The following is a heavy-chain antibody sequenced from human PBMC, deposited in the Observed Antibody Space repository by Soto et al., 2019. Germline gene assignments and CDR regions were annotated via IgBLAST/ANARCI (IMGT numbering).Heavy chain of an antibody. Sequence: ASVKVSCKTSGYTFTSYYMHWVRQAPGQGLEWMGIINPSGGSTSYAQKFQGRVTMTRDTSTSTVYMELSSLRSEDTAVYYCARASRSTDFDYWGQGTLVTVSS. V-gene: IGHV1-46*01. D-gene: IGHD2-2*01. CDR1: GYTFTSYY. J-gene: IGHJ4*02. CDR2: INPSGGST. CDR3: ARASRSTDFDY.